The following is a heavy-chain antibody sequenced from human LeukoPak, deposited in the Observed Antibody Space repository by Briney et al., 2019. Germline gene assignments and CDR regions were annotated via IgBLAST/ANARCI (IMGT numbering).Heavy chain of an antibody. CDR2: IYPGDSDT. V-gene: IGHV5-51*01. CDR3: ARLLGSSGWYPNWYFDL. D-gene: IGHD6-19*01. Sequence: GESLKISCKGSGYSFTSYWIGWVRQMPGKGLEWMGIIYPGDSDTRYSPSFQGQVTISADKSISTAYLQWSSLKASDTAMYYCARLLGSSGWYPNWYFDLWGRGTLVTISS. J-gene: IGHJ2*01. CDR1: GYSFTSYW.